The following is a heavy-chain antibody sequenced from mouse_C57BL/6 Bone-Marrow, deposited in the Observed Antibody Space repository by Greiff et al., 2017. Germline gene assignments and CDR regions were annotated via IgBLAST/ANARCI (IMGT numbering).Heavy chain of an antibody. CDR1: GYTFTSYW. V-gene: IGHV1-55*01. D-gene: IGHD2-1*01. CDR3: ARPIYCNNWYFDV. CDR2: IYPGSGST. J-gene: IGHJ1*03. Sequence: VQLQQPGAELVKPGASVKLSCKASGYTFTSYWITWVKQRPGQGLEWIGDIYPGSGSTNYNEKFKSKATLTVDTSSSTAYMQLSSLTSEDSAVYYCARPIYCNNWYFDVWGKGTTVTVSS.